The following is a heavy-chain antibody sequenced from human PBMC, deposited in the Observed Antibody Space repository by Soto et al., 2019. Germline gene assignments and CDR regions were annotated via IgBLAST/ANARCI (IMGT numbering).Heavy chain of an antibody. D-gene: IGHD2-2*01. CDR2: INPRNGAT. V-gene: IGHV1-2*02. CDR1: GYGFTGYY. J-gene: IGHJ4*02. Sequence: ASVKLCCKASGYGFTGYYRHWVRQAPGQGLEWMGWINPRNGATNYAHKFQGRVTTTRDTSISTAHMELSSLRSDATAIYYCARDRRSSIWYTALWGQGTLVTSPQ. CDR3: ARDRRSSIWYTAL.